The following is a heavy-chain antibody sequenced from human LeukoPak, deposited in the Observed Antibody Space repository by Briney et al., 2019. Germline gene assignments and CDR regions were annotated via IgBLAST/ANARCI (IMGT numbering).Heavy chain of an antibody. V-gene: IGHV3-23*01. CDR1: GLTFSNYA. CDR2: ISGSGGLT. J-gene: IGHJ4*02. Sequence: GGSLRLSCAASGLTFSNYAMSWVRQAPGKGLEWVSAISGSGGLTYYTDSVKGRFSISRDNSKNTLYLQMNSLRAEDTAVYYCAKEGTYCGGDCYSEYFDYWGQGTQVTVSS. D-gene: IGHD2-21*02. CDR3: AKEGTYCGGDCYSEYFDY.